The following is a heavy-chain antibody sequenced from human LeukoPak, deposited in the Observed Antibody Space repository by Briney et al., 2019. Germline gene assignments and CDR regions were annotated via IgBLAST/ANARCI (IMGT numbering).Heavy chain of an antibody. Sequence: PSETLSLTCAVYGGSFSGYYWSWIRQPPGKGLEWIGEINHSGSTNYNPSLKSRVTISVDTSKNQFSLKLSSVTAADTAVYYCALCSEAAFDIWGQGTMVTVSP. V-gene: IGHV4-34*01. CDR3: ALCSEAAFDI. D-gene: IGHD2-15*01. J-gene: IGHJ3*02. CDR1: GGSFSGYY. CDR2: INHSGST.